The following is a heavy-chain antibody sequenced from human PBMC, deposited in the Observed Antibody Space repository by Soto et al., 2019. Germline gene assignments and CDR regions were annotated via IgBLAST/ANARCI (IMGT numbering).Heavy chain of an antibody. D-gene: IGHD3-3*01. J-gene: IGHJ3*02. CDR1: GFTFSSYA. CDR2: ISYDGSNK. V-gene: IGHV3-30-3*01. Sequence: QVQLVESGGGVVQPGRSLRLSCAASGFTFSSYAMHWVRQAPGKGLEWVAVISYDGSNKYYADSVKGRFTISRDNSKNTLYLQMYSLRAEDTAVYYCARESGYDFWSGYLPHDAFDIWGQGTMVTVSS. CDR3: ARESGYDFWSGYLPHDAFDI.